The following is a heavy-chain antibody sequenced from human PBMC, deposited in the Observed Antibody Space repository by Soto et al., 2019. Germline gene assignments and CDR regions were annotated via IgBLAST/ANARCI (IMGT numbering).Heavy chain of an antibody. V-gene: IGHV1-18*01. CDR3: ARDSPQYGMDV. CDR1: GYSFTSYG. J-gene: IGHJ6*02. Sequence: QVHLVQSGAELKKPGASVKVSCKASGYSFTSYGISWVRQAPGQGLQWMGRISTFNGDTNYAQNVQGRVTMNTDTSTTTTYMELRSLRSDDTAVYYCARDSPQYGMDVWGQGTTVTVSS. CDR2: ISTFNGDT.